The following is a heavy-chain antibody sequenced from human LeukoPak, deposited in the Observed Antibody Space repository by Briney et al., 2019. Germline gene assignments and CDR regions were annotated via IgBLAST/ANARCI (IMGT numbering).Heavy chain of an antibody. Sequence: GGSLRLSGAASGFTFSSYWMNWVRQAPGKGRVWVSRIASDGSSTTYADSGKGGFSISRDNAKNPLYLQPNSLTVEDTAVPYCARGRPHANAYSGQGTLVPVSS. CDR2: IASDGSST. V-gene: IGHV3-74*01. J-gene: IGHJ4*02. CDR1: GFTFSSYW. D-gene: IGHD2-8*01. CDR3: ARGRPHANAY.